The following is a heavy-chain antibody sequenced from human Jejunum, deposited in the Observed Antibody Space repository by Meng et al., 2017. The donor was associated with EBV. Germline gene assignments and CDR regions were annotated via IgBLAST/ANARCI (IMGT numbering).Heavy chain of an antibody. CDR2: INSDGSQT. Sequence: VQLVASGGGLVQPGDFRRLSCAASGFTFSSYWMHWVRQAPGKGLVWFSRINSDGSQTNYADSVKGRFTISRDIAKNTLYIQLNSLRADDTAVYYCVRGPPPDTWGQGTLVTVSS. J-gene: IGHJ5*02. V-gene: IGHV3-74*01. CDR1: GFTFSSYW. CDR3: VRGPPPDT.